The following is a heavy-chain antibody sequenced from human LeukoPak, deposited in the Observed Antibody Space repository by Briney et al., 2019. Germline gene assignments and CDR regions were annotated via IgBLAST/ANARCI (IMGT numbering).Heavy chain of an antibody. V-gene: IGHV1-69*04. CDR3: ARDRPAAGTDY. Sequence: ASVKVSCKASGGTFSSHAISWVRQAPGQGLEWMGRIIPILGIANYAQKFQGRVTITADKSTSTAYMELSSLRSEDTAVYYCARDRPAAGTDYWGQGTLVTVSS. D-gene: IGHD6-13*01. J-gene: IGHJ4*02. CDR2: IIPILGIA. CDR1: GGTFSSHA.